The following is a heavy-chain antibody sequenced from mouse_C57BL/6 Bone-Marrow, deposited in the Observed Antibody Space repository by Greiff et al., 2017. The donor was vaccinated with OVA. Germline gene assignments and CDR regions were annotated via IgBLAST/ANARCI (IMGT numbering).Heavy chain of an antibody. D-gene: IGHD1-1*01. CDR3: ASHYDGYYYAMDY. CDR2: IWTGGGT. CDR1: GFSLTSYA. J-gene: IGHJ4*01. V-gene: IGHV2-9-1*01. Sequence: VHLVESGPGLVAPSQSLSITCTVSGFSLTSYAISWVRQPPGKGLEWLGVIWTGGGTNYNSALKSRLSISKDNSKSQVFLKMNSLQTDDTARYYCASHYDGYYYAMDYWGQGTSVTVSS.